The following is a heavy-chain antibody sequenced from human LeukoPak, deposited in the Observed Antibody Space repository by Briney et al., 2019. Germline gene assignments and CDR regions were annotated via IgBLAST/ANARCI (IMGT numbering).Heavy chain of an antibody. CDR1: GGSLRGSC. CDR2: INHSGRT. CDR3: ARDPCGSINCPLRY. V-gene: IGHV4-34*01. J-gene: IGHJ4*02. Sequence: SETLSPTRAVVGGSLRGSCCTWISQHPPKGLVLIGEINHSGRTNYNSSLKSRVTISVDTSKNQFSLKLISVTAADTAVYYCARDPCGSINCPLRYWGQGTQVTVSS. D-gene: IGHD1-26*01.